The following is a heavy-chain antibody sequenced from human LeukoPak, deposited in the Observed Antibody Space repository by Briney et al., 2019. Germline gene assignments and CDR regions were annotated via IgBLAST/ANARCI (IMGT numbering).Heavy chain of an antibody. CDR1: GYTFTGYY. CDR2: INPNSGGT. V-gene: IGHV1-2*02. D-gene: IGHD6-19*01. J-gene: IGHJ4*02. Sequence: ASVRVSCKASGYTFTGYYMHWVRQAPGQGLEWMGWINPNSGGTNYAQKFQGRVTMTRDTSISTAYMELSRLRSDDTAVYYCARVAVAGTRGAFDYWGQGTLVTASS. CDR3: ARVAVAGTRGAFDY.